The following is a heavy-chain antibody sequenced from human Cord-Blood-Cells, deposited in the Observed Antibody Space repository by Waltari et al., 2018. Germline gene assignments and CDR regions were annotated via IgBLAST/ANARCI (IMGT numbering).Heavy chain of an antibody. Sequence: QVQLQESGPGLVKPSETLSLTCTVSGGSISSYYWSWIRPPPGKGLEWIGYIYYSGSTNYNPSLKSRVTISVDTSKNQFSLKLSSVTAADTAVYYCARGCDYYDSSGYCYDYWGQGTLVTVSS. D-gene: IGHD3-22*01. J-gene: IGHJ4*02. CDR1: GGSISSYY. V-gene: IGHV4-59*01. CDR3: ARGCDYYDSSGYCYDY. CDR2: IYYSGST.